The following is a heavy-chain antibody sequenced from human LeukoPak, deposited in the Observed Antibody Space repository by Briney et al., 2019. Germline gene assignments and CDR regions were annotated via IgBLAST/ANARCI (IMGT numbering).Heavy chain of an antibody. V-gene: IGHV4-39*01. CDR1: GGSMSRVSYY. D-gene: IGHD3-22*01. CDR3: ARRIEYSSSPLDY. Sequence: ETLSLTCAVSGGSMSRVSYYWGWVRQPPGKGLEWLGSIHYNGSTHYNPSLKSRVSISADTSKNQFSLKVNSVTATDTAVYYCARRIEYSSSPLDYWGQGTLVTVSS. J-gene: IGHJ4*02. CDR2: IHYNGST.